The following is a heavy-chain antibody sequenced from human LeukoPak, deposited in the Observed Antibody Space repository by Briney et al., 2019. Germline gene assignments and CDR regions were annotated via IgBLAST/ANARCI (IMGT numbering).Heavy chain of an antibody. J-gene: IGHJ4*02. Sequence: PGGSLRLSCAASGFTFSSYSMNWVRQAPGKGLEWVSYISSSSSTIYYADSVKGRFTISRDNAKNSLYLQMNSLRAEDTAVYYCASSGPATYDILTGYPIDYWGQGTLVTVSS. V-gene: IGHV3-48*04. CDR3: ASSGPATYDILTGYPIDY. CDR1: GFTFSSYS. CDR2: ISSSSSTI. D-gene: IGHD3-9*01.